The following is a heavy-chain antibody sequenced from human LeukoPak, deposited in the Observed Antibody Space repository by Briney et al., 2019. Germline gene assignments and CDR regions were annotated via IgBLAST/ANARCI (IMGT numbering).Heavy chain of an antibody. D-gene: IGHD3-22*01. CDR2: IYYSGST. V-gene: IGHV4-59*01. CDR3: ARGHYDSSGYHYAAFDI. J-gene: IGHJ3*02. CDR1: GASISSYY. Sequence: SETLSLTCTVSGASISSYYWSWIRQPPGKGLEWIGYIYYSGSTNYNPSLKSRVTISVDTSKNQFSLKLSSVTAADTAVYFCARGHYDSSGYHYAAFDIWGQGTMVTVSS.